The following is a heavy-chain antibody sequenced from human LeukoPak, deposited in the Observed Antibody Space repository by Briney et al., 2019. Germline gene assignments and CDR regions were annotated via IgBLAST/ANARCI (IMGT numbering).Heavy chain of an antibody. J-gene: IGHJ4*02. Sequence: PSETLSLTCTVSGGSISSYYWSWIRQPPGKGLEWIGSIYYSGSTHYSPSLKSRVTISVDTSKNQFSLKLSSVTAADTAVYYCARARGYYDILTGYCFDYWGQGTLVTVSS. CDR3: ARARGYYDILTGYCFDY. CDR1: GGSISSYY. V-gene: IGHV4-39*07. CDR2: IYYSGST. D-gene: IGHD3-9*01.